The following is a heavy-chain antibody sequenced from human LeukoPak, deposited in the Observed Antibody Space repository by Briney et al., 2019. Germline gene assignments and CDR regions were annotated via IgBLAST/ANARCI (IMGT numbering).Heavy chain of an antibody. V-gene: IGHV3-53*01. CDR1: GFTVSSNY. CDR2: IYSGGST. Sequence: GGSLRLSCAASGFTVSSNYMSWVRQAPGKGLEWVSVIYSGGSTHYADSVKGRFTISRDNSKNTLYLQMNSLRAEDTAVYYCARVSSSSWYAVDYWGQGTLVTVSS. D-gene: IGHD6-13*01. J-gene: IGHJ4*02. CDR3: ARVSSSSWYAVDY.